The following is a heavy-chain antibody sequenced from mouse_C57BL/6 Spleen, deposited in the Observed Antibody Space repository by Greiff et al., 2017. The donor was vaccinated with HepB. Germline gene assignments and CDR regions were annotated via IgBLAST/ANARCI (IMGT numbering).Heavy chain of an antibody. CDR1: GFTFSSYA. V-gene: IGHV5-4*01. CDR3: ARDTGSSLFDY. D-gene: IGHD1-1*01. Sequence: EVKLMESGGGLVKPGGSLKLSCAASGFTFSSYAMSWVRQTPEKRLEWVATISDGGSYTYYPDNVKGRFTISRDNAKNNLYLQMSHLKSEDTAMYYCARDTGSSLFDYWGQGTTLTVSS. J-gene: IGHJ2*01. CDR2: ISDGGSYT.